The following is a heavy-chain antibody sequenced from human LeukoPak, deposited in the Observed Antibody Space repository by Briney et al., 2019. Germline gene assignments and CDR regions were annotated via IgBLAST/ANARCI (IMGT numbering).Heavy chain of an antibody. CDR2: ISSSSSYI. J-gene: IGHJ4*02. CDR1: GFTFSSYS. CDR3: ARSMAAGTYFHY. V-gene: IGHV3-21*01. D-gene: IGHD6-13*01. Sequence: GGSLRLSCAASGFTFSSYSMNWVRQAPGKGLEWVSSISSSSSYIYYADSVKGRFTISGDNAKNSLYLQMNSLRAEDTAVYYCARSMAAGTYFHYWGQGTLVTVSS.